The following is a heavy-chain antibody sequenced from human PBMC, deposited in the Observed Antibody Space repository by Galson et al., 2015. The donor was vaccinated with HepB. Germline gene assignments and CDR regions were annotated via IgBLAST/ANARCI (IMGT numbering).Heavy chain of an antibody. D-gene: IGHD5-12*01. V-gene: IGHV3-64D*06. Sequence: SLRLSCAASGFPFSSYAMHWVRQAPGKGLEYVSAISRNGGSTYYADSVKGRFTISRDNSKNTLYLQMSSLRAEDTAVYYCVVNIQSGWFDPWGQGTLVTVSS. J-gene: IGHJ5*02. CDR3: VVNIQSGWFDP. CDR1: GFPFSSYA. CDR2: ISRNGGST.